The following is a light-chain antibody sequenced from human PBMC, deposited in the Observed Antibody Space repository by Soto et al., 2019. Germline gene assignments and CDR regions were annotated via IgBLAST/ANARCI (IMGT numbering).Light chain of an antibody. CDR2: AAS. V-gene: IGKV1-39*01. CDR3: QQSYSTPLT. CDR1: LSISNY. Sequence: DIQMTQSPSPLSASVGDRVTITCRASLSISNYLNWYQQKPGKAPKFLIYAASSLQSGVPSRFSGRGSGTDFTLTISSLQPEDFAIYYCQQSYSTPLTFGGGTKVDIK. J-gene: IGKJ4*01.